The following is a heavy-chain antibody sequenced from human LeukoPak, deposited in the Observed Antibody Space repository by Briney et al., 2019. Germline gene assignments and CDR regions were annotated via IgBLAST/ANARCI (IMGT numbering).Heavy chain of an antibody. D-gene: IGHD3-10*01. CDR2: INPSGGST. Sequence: GASVKVSCKASGYTFTSYYMHWVRQAPGQGLEWMGIINPSGGSTSYAQKFQGRVTMTRDTSTSTVYMELSSLRSEDTAVYYCARDSPLRGVIIRVGVFDYWGQGTLVTVSS. CDR3: ARDSPLRGVIIRVGVFDY. V-gene: IGHV1-46*01. J-gene: IGHJ4*02. CDR1: GYTFTSYY.